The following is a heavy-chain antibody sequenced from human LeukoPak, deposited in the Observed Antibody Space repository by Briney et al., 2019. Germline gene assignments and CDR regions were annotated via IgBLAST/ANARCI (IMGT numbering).Heavy chain of an antibody. CDR1: GFTFSIYG. CDR3: ARRSGIAVAGAFDY. CDR2: INIDGSST. J-gene: IGHJ4*02. D-gene: IGHD6-19*01. Sequence: GGTLRLSCAASGFTFSIYGMGWVRQAPGQGLEGVSRINIDGSSTSYADSVKGRFTISRDNSKNTLYLQMNSLRAEDTAVYYCARRSGIAVAGAFDYWGQGTLVTVSS. V-gene: IGHV3-74*01.